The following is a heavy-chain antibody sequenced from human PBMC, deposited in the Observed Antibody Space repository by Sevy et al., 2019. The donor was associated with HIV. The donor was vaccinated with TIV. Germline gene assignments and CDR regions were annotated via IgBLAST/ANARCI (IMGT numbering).Heavy chain of an antibody. CDR1: GYSISSGYY. CDR3: AREGYSYGYTYYYYYYGMDV. Sequence: SETLSLTCTVSGYSISSGYYWGWIRQPPGKGLEWIGSIYHSGSTYYNPSLKSRVTISVDTSKNQFSLKLSSVTAADTAGYYCAREGYSYGYTYYYYYYGMDVWGQGTTVTVSS. J-gene: IGHJ6*02. CDR2: IYHSGST. D-gene: IGHD5-18*01. V-gene: IGHV4-38-2*02.